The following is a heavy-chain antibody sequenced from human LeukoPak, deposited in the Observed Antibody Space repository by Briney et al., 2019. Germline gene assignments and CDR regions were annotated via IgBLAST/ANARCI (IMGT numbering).Heavy chain of an antibody. CDR3: AREDSRLSRSYWGGEGFDY. D-gene: IGHD1-26*01. Sequence: SETLSLTCTVSGGSISSGSYYWSWIRQPAGKGLEWIGRIYTSGSTNYNPSLKSRVTISVDTSKNQFSLKLSSVTAADTAVYYCAREDSRLSRSYWGGEGFDYWGQGTLVTVSS. CDR2: IYTSGST. CDR1: GGSISSGSYY. V-gene: IGHV4-61*02. J-gene: IGHJ4*02.